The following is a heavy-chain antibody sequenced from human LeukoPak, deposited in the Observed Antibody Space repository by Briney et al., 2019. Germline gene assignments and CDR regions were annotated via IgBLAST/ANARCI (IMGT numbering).Heavy chain of an antibody. V-gene: IGHV3-64*01. CDR1: GFTFSSYA. CDR2: ISSNGGST. CDR3: ARDRGYSGYDPLFDY. D-gene: IGHD5-12*01. Sequence: PGGSLRLSCAASGFTFSSYAMHWVRQAPGKGLEYVSAISSNGGSTYYANSVKGRFTISRDNSKNTLYLQIGSLRAEDMAVYYCARDRGYSGYDPLFDYWGQGTLVTVSS. J-gene: IGHJ4*02.